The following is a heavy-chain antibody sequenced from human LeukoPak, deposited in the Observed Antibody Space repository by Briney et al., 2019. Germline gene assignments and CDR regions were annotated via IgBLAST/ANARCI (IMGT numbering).Heavy chain of an antibody. CDR2: IIPIFGTA. CDR3: ARGVTILGNHFDY. Sequence: WASVKVSCKASGGTLSSNAINWVRQAPGQGLEWMGGIIPIFGTANYAQKFQGRVTITADESTSTAYMELSSLRSEDTAVYYCARGVTILGNHFDYWGQGTLVTVSS. J-gene: IGHJ4*02. CDR1: GGTLSSNA. V-gene: IGHV1-69*13. D-gene: IGHD1-14*01.